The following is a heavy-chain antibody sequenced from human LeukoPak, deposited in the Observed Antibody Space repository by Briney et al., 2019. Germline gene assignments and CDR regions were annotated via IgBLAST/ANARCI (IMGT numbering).Heavy chain of an antibody. V-gene: IGHV5-51*01. CDR3: ARHQSVAVAGKPIYIDY. CDR2: IYPGDSDT. J-gene: IGHJ4*02. D-gene: IGHD6-19*01. CDR1: GNSFTSYW. Sequence: GESLKISCKGSGNSFTSYWIGWVRQMPGKGLEWMGIIYPGDSDTRYSPSFQGQVTISADKSISTAYLQWSSLKASDTAMYYCARHQSVAVAGKPIYIDYWGQGTLVTVSS.